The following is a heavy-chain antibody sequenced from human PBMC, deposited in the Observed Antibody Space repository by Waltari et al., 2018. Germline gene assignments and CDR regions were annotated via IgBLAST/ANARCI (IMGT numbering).Heavy chain of an antibody. CDR2: ISSSSSYT. J-gene: IGHJ4*02. Sequence: QVQLVESGGGLVKPGGSLRLSCAASGFTFSDSYMSWIRQAPGKGLEWVSYISSSSSYTNYADPVKGRFTISRDNAKNSLYLQMNSLRAEDTAVYYCASYYGYFDWLLIDYWGQGTLVTVSS. CDR3: ASYYGYFDWLLIDY. CDR1: GFTFSDSY. D-gene: IGHD3-9*01. V-gene: IGHV3-11*06.